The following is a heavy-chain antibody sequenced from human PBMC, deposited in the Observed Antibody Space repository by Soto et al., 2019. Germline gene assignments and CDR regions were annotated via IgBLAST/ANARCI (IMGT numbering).Heavy chain of an antibody. CDR3: AKRRGPLHYYYYGMDV. V-gene: IGHV3-23*01. D-gene: IGHD2-15*01. J-gene: IGHJ6*02. CDR2: ISGSGGST. Sequence: GSLRLSCAASGFTFSSYAMSWVRQAPGKGLEWVSAISGSGGSTYYADSVKGRFTISRDNSKNTLYLQMNSLRAEDTAVYYCAKRRGPLHYYYYGMDVWGQGTTVTVSS. CDR1: GFTFSSYA.